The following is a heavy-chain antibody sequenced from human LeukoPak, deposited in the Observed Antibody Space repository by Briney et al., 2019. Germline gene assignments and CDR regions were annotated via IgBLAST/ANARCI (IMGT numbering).Heavy chain of an antibody. CDR3: ARGLQPPNFDY. V-gene: IGHV1-69*05. J-gene: IGHJ4*02. CDR2: IIPIFGTA. CDR1: GGTFSSYA. Sequence: SVKVSCKASGGTFSSYAISWVRQAPGQGLEWIGGIIPIFGTANYAQKFQGRVTMTRNTSISTAYMELSSLRSEDTAVYYCARGLQPPNFDYWGQGTLVTVSS.